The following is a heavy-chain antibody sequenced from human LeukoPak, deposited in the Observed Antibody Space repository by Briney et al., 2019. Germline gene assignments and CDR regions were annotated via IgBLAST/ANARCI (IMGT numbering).Heavy chain of an antibody. J-gene: IGHJ5*02. Sequence: SQTLSLTCAISGDSVSSNSAAWNWIRQSPSRGLEWLGSTYYRSKWYNDYAVSVKSRITINPDTSKNQFSLQLNSVTPEDTAVYYCARGLDLLWFGELFVNWFDPWGQGTLVTVSS. CDR2: TYYRSKWYN. CDR1: GDSVSSNSAA. CDR3: ARGLDLLWFGELFVNWFDP. D-gene: IGHD3-10*01. V-gene: IGHV6-1*01.